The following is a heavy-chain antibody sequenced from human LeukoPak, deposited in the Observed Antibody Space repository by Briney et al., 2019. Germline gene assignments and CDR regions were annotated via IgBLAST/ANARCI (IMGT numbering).Heavy chain of an antibody. CDR2: VKSKTDGGTA. Sequence: GGSLRLSCAASGFTFSNAYMSWVRQAPGKGLEWVGRVKSKTDGGTADRAAPVKGRFTISRDDSKNTLYLQMNSLKTEDTAFYYCTTSIAVAEYDYWGQGTLVTVSS. D-gene: IGHD6-19*01. CDR3: TTSIAVAEYDY. CDR1: GFTFSNAY. V-gene: IGHV3-15*01. J-gene: IGHJ4*02.